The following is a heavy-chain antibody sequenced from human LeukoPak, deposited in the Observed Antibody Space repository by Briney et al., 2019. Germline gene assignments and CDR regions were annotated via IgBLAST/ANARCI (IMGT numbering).Heavy chain of an antibody. CDR2: ISSGGGTI. V-gene: IGHV3-48*03. J-gene: IGHJ4*02. CDR1: GFNFSSYE. D-gene: IGHD5-12*01. Sequence: PGGSLRLSCEASGFNFSSYEMNWVRQAPGKGLDWVSYISSGGGTIFHADSVKGRFTISRDNAKSSLFLQMNSLRADDTAVYYCARVKMERRGYSYDLDYWGRGTLVTVSS. CDR3: ARVKMERRGYSYDLDY.